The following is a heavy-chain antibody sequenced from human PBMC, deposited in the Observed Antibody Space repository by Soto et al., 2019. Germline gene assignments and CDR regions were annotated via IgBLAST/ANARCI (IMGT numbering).Heavy chain of an antibody. D-gene: IGHD6-13*01. J-gene: IGHJ4*02. CDR3: ARAKYSSSWPLDY. CDR2: INHSGST. CDR1: GGSFSGYY. V-gene: IGHV4-34*01. Sequence: PSETLSLTCAVSGGSFSGYYWSWIRQPPGKGLEWIGEINHSGSTNYNPSLKSRVTISVDKSKNQFSLKLSSVTAADTAVYYCARAKYSSSWPLDYWGQGTLVTVSS.